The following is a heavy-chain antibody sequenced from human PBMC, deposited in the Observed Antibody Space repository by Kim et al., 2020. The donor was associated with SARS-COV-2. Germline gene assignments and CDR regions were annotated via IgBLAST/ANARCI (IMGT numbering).Heavy chain of an antibody. CDR1: GFTFSSYS. V-gene: IGHV3-21*01. J-gene: IGHJ6*02. CDR2: ISSSSSYI. CDR3: ARSTGAQWLVRWDGMDV. D-gene: IGHD6-19*01. Sequence: GGSLRLSCAASGFTFSSYSMNWVRQAPGKGLEWVSSISSSSSYIYYADSVKGRFTISRDNAKNSLYLQMNSLRAEDTAVYYCARSTGAQWLVRWDGMDVWGQGTTVTVSS.